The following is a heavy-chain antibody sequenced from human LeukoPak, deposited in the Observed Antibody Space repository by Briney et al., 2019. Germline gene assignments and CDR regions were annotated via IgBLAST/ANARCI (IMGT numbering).Heavy chain of an antibody. V-gene: IGHV4-4*02. J-gene: IGHJ6*02. CDR1: GGSISSYY. Sequence: SETLSLTCTVSGGSISSYYWSWVRQPPGKGLEWIGEIYHSGSTNYNPSLKSRVTISVDKSKNQFSLKLSSVTAADTAVYYCAKRGYSSNWPHYYGMDVWGQGTTVTVSS. D-gene: IGHD6-13*01. CDR2: IYHSGST. CDR3: AKRGYSSNWPHYYGMDV.